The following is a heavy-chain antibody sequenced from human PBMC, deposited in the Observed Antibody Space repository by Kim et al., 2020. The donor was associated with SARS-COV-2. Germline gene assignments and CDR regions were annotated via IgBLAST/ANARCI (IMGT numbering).Heavy chain of an antibody. J-gene: IGHJ2*01. D-gene: IGHD3-16*01. Sequence: SETLSLTCTVSGYSISSGYYWGWIRQPPGKGLEWIGSIYHSGSTYYNPSLKSRVTISVDTSKNQFSLKLSSVTAADTAVYYGIGRGRHDLDWYFDLWGRG. CDR2: IYHSGST. V-gene: IGHV4-38-2*02. CDR3: IGRGRHDLDWYFDL. CDR1: GYSISSGYY.